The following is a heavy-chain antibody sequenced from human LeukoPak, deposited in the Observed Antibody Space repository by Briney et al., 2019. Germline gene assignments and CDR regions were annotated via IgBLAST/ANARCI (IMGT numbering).Heavy chain of an antibody. CDR1: GGSISSYY. J-gene: IGHJ4*02. V-gene: IGHV4-59*01. CDR3: ARDITA. CDR2: IYYSGST. Sequence: PSETLSLTCTVSGGSISSYYWSWIRQPPGKGLEWIGYIYYSGSTNYNPSLKSRVTISVDTSKNQFSLKLSSVTAADTAVYYCARDITARGQGTLVTVSS. D-gene: IGHD3-3*01.